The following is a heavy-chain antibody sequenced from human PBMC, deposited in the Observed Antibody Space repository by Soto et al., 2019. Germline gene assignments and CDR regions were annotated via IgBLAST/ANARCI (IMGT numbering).Heavy chain of an antibody. Sequence: QVPLVQSGAEVQKPGASVRVSCKASGPRITNYAIHWVRQAPGQRLEWMGWINAGDGDTKYSQKLHDRVTMTWDTSASTAYMELSSLRFEDTAVYYCASSWRQLWFFRHWGQGTLVTVSS. V-gene: IGHV1-3*01. CDR1: GPRITNYA. CDR2: INAGDGDT. J-gene: IGHJ4*02. CDR3: ASSWRQLWFFRH. D-gene: IGHD5-18*01.